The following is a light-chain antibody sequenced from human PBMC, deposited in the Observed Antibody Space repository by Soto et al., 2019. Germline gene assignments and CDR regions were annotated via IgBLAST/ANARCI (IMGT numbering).Light chain of an antibody. J-gene: IGKJ1*01. Sequence: DIQMTQSPSALSASVGDRVTISCRASQSIGSWLAWYQQKPGKAPKLLICDASKLESGVPSRFSGSGSGTEFTLAISILQPDDLATYYCLQYYTYRSFGHGNTV. CDR2: DAS. CDR1: QSIGSW. CDR3: LQYYTYRS. V-gene: IGKV1-5*01.